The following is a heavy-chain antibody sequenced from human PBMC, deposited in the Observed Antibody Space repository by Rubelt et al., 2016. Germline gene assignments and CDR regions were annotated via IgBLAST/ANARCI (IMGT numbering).Heavy chain of an antibody. CDR2: INHSGST. CDR1: GGSFSGYY. J-gene: IGHJ5*02. V-gene: IGHV4-34*01. D-gene: IGHD2-2*01. Sequence: QVQLQQWGAGLLKPSETLSLTCAVYGGSFSGYYWSWIRQPPGKGLEWIGEINHSGSTNYNPSLKSRVTISVDTSKNQFSLKLSSVTAADTAVYYCARTYCSSTSCYRFDPWGQGTLVTVSS. CDR3: ARTYCSSTSCYRFDP.